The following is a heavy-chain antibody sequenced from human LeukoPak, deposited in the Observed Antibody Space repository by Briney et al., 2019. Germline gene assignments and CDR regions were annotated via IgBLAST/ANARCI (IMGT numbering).Heavy chain of an antibody. CDR1: GGSISSYY. CDR2: IYYSGST. J-gene: IGHJ4*02. V-gene: IGHV4-59*08. D-gene: IGHD4-11*01. CDR3: ARTSDYSNY. Sequence: SETLSLTCTVSGGSISSYYWSWIRQPPGKGLEWIGYIYYSGSTYYNPSLKSRVTISVDTSKNQFSLKLSSVTAADTAVYYCARTSDYSNYWGQGTLVTVS.